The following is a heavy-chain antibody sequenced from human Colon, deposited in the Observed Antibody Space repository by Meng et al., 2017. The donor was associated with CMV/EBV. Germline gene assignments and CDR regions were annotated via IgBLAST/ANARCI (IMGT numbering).Heavy chain of an antibody. CDR3: SRRRTSIPFDY. Sequence: VITTKTLKMTYTVSGFSIDSYGVGVGWIRQPPGKAPEWVALIYWDDDKRYSPSLENMLTITKDTSKTQVVLTMTDMGHMDTSTYFCSRRRTSIPFDYWGQGILVTVSS. V-gene: IGHV2-5*02. CDR2: IYWDDDK. CDR1: GFSIDSYGVG. J-gene: IGHJ4*02. D-gene: IGHD2-21*01.